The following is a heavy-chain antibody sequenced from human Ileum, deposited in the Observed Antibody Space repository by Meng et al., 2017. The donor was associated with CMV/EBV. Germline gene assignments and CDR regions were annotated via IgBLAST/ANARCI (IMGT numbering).Heavy chain of an antibody. CDR2: ISWDGGST. Sequence: GESLKISCAASGFTFDDYAMHWVRQAPGKGLEWVSLISWDGGSTYYADSVKGRFTISRDNSKNSLYLQMNSLRAEDTALYYCAKAVGTHYTYDIVVVPAAIRYYYSGMDVWCQGTTVTVSS. D-gene: IGHD2-2*01. J-gene: IGHJ6*02. CDR1: GFTFDDYA. CDR3: AKAVGTHYTYDIVVVPAAIRYYYSGMDV. V-gene: IGHV3-43D*03.